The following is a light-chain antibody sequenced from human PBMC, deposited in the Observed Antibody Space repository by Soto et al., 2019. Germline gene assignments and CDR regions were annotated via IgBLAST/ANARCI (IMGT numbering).Light chain of an antibody. V-gene: IGKV1-27*01. Sequence: DIQMTQSPSSLSASVGDRVTITCRASQSISNSVAWYQQKPGKPPQLLIYAAYNLQSGVPSRFSGSGSGTDFTLTISSLQPEDVAIYYCQTYNTARPTFGQGTRLEIK. CDR2: AAY. J-gene: IGKJ5*01. CDR3: QTYNTARPT. CDR1: QSISNS.